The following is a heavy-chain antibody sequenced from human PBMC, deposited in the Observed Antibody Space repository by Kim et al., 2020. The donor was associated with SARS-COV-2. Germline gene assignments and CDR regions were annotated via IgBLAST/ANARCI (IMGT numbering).Heavy chain of an antibody. Sequence: GGSLRLSCVASGFTFSSYSMNWVRQAPGKGLEWVSSISYSSSYIYYAGSVKGRFTISRDNAKNSLYLQMNSLRAEDTAVYYCARDLDYDYVWGSYRRSGMDVWGQGTTVTVSS. CDR2: ISYSSSYI. CDR3: ARDLDYDYVWGSYRRSGMDV. D-gene: IGHD3-16*02. CDR1: GFTFSSYS. V-gene: IGHV3-21*01. J-gene: IGHJ6*02.